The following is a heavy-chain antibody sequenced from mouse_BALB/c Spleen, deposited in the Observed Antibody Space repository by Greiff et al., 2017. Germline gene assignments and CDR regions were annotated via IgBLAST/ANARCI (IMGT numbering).Heavy chain of an antibody. Sequence: EVQRVESGGGLVQPGGSLRLSCATSGFTFTDYYMSWVRQPPGKALEWLGFIRNKANGYTTEYSASVKGRFTISRDNSQSILYLQMNTLRAEDSATYYCARVSITTVVATDWYFDVWGAGTTVTVSS. CDR3: ARVSITTVVATDWYFDV. D-gene: IGHD1-1*01. V-gene: IGHV7-3*02. J-gene: IGHJ1*01. CDR1: GFTFTDYY. CDR2: IRNKANGYTT.